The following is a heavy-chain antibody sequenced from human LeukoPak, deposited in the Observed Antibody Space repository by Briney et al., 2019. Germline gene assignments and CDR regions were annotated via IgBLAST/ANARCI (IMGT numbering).Heavy chain of an antibody. CDR1: GYTFTGYY. J-gene: IGHJ4*02. Sequence: ASVKVSCKASGYTFTGYYMHWVRQAPGQGLEWMGWINPNSGGTNYAQKFQGRVTMTRDTSISTAYMELSRLRSDDTAVYYCARGQMASPTVTTGLDYWGQGTLVTVSS. D-gene: IGHD4-17*01. CDR3: ARGQMASPTVTTGLDY. CDR2: INPNSGGT. V-gene: IGHV1-2*02.